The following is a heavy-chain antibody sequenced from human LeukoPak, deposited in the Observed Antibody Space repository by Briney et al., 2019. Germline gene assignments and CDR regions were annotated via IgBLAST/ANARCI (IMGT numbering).Heavy chain of an antibody. V-gene: IGHV3-48*02. CDR3: ARGGLGSWTFDS. CDR1: GFIFSTYS. Sequence: GGSLRLSCAGAGFIFSTYSMNWVRQAPGKGLEWVSYISSSGSTMYYADSVRGRFTISRDNAKYSLFLQMNSLRDEGTAVYYCARGGLGSWTFDSWGQGTLVTVPS. J-gene: IGHJ4*02. D-gene: IGHD1-26*01. CDR2: ISSSGSTM.